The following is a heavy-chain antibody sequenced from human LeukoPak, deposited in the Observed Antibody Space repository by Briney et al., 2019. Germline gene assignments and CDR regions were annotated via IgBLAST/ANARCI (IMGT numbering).Heavy chain of an antibody. Sequence: GGSLRLSCAASGFSFTNAWMSWVRQAPGKGLEWVGRIKSKTDGGTTDYAAPVKGRFTISRDDSENTLYLQVNPVKIEDTAVYYCTTENPTDFWGQGTLVTVSS. J-gene: IGHJ4*02. CDR3: TTENPTDF. CDR2: IKSKTDGGTT. CDR1: GFSFTNAW. V-gene: IGHV3-15*01.